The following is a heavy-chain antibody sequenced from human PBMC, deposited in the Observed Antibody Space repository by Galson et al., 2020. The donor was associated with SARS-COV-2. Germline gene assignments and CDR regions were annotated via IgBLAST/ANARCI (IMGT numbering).Heavy chain of an antibody. CDR3: ARKEATYDC. Sequence: ASETLSLTCTVSAGFLSSTSYYWGWIRQPPGKGLEWIGSIYFNGRAFYNPSLSGRVTISVDTSKNQFYLKLNSVTAADTVVYYCARKEATYDCWGQGTLVTVSA. CDR2: IYFNGRA. J-gene: IGHJ4*02. CDR1: AGFLSSTSYY. V-gene: IGHV4-39*07.